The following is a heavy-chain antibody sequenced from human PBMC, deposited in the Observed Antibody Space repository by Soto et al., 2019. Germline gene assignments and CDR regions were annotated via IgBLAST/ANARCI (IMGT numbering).Heavy chain of an antibody. D-gene: IGHD3-9*01. CDR2: ISWNSGSI. Sequence: EVQVVESGGGLVQPGRSLRLACAASGFTFDDYAMHWVRQAPGKGLEWVSGISWNSGSIGYADSVKGRFTISRDNAKTSLYLQMSTLRSDDTALYYCAKEMKSRYDILAGPFDYWGRGTLVTVSS. CDR1: GFTFDDYA. J-gene: IGHJ4*02. V-gene: IGHV3-9*01. CDR3: AKEMKSRYDILAGPFDY.